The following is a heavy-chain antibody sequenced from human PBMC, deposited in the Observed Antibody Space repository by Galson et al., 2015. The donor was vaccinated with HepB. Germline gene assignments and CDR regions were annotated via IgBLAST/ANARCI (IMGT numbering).Heavy chain of an antibody. D-gene: IGHD6-6*01. V-gene: IGHV3-53*01. J-gene: IGHJ4*02. Sequence: SLRLSCAASGFIVSSNYMSWVRQAPGKGLEWVSVIYSGGSTYYADSVKGRFTISRDNSKNTLYLQMNSLRAEDTAVYYCARDSSSSVFDYWGQGTLVTVSS. CDR3: ARDSSSSVFDY. CDR1: GFIVSSNY. CDR2: IYSGGST.